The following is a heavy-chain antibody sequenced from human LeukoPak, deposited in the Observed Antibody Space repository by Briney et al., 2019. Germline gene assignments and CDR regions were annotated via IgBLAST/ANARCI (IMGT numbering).Heavy chain of an antibody. CDR1: GGSISSGDYY. Sequence: PSETLSLTCTVSGGSISSGDYYWSWIRQPPGKGLEWIGYIYYGGSTYYNPSLKSRVTISVDTSKNQFSLKLSSVTAADTAVYYCARDLRYYYGSGSYTYYYGMDVWGQGTTVTVSS. CDR3: ARDLRYYYGSGSYTYYYGMDV. CDR2: IYYGGST. V-gene: IGHV4-30-4*01. D-gene: IGHD3-10*01. J-gene: IGHJ6*02.